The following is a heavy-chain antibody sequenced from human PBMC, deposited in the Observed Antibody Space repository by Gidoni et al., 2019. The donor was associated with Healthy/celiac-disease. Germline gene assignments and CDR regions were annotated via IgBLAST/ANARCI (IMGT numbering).Heavy chain of an antibody. V-gene: IGHV3-66*01. J-gene: IGHJ6*02. CDR1: GFTVRGKY. CDR3: AGEPSYSSGYPAPYGMDV. Sequence: EVQLVESRGGLVQPGGSLRHSCAASGFTVRGKYMGWVRQAPGKGLEWGIGRYSGGSRYYANSVKGRFTIFRDNSKNTLYLQMNSLRAEDTAVYYCAGEPSYSSGYPAPYGMDVWGQGTTVTVSS. CDR2: RYSGGSR. D-gene: IGHD3-22*01.